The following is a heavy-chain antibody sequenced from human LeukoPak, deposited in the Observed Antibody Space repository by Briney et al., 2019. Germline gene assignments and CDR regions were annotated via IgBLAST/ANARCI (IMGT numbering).Heavy chain of an antibody. D-gene: IGHD3-16*02. CDR3: AKGLDDYIWGSYRYTFFDS. V-gene: IGHV3-23*01. Sequence: GGSLRLSCAASAFTFSTYAMSWVRQAPGKGLEWVSAIRGSGESTYYADTVRGRFYISRDNSKNTLYLQMNSLRAEDTAVYYCAKGLDDYIWGSYRYTFFDSWGQGTLVTVSS. CDR2: IRGSGEST. CDR1: AFTFSTYA. J-gene: IGHJ4*02.